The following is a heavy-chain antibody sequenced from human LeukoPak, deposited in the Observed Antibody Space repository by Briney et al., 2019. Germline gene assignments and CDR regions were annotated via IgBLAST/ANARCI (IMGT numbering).Heavy chain of an antibody. CDR2: ISYDGSNK. CDR3: ASQPAVAGHFDY. V-gene: IGHV3-30*03. Sequence: PGRPLRLSCAASGFTFSSYGMHWVRQAPGKGLEWVAVISYDGSNKYYADSVKGRFTISRDNSKNTLYLQMNSLRAEDTAVYYCASQPAVAGHFDYWGQGTLVTVSS. D-gene: IGHD6-19*01. CDR1: GFTFSSYG. J-gene: IGHJ4*02.